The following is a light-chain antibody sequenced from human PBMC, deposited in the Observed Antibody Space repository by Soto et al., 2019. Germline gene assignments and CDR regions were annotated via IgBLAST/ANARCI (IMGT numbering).Light chain of an antibody. CDR2: EVS. V-gene: IGKV2D-29*01. Sequence: IVMTLTALSMSVTPGEPASMVCKSIPSLLHSDGKTYLYCYLQTAGQPPQLLIYEVSNRFSGVPDRFSGGASGTDFTLKISRVEAEDVGVDDCMQSIQLWTFGQGTKVDTK. J-gene: IGKJ1*01. CDR3: MQSIQLWT. CDR1: PSLLHSDGKTY.